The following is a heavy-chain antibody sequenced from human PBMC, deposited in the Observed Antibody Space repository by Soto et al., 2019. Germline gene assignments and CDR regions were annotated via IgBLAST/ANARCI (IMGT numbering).Heavy chain of an antibody. V-gene: IGHV4-59*08. CDR1: GGSISSYY. Sequence: SETLSLTCTVSGGSISSYYWSWIRQPPGKGLEWIGYIYYSGSTNYNPSIKSRVTISVDTSKNQFSLKLSSVTAADTAVYYCVRQGDIVATAAFDYWGQGTLVNVSS. D-gene: IGHD5-12*01. J-gene: IGHJ4*02. CDR2: IYYSGST. CDR3: VRQGDIVATAAFDY.